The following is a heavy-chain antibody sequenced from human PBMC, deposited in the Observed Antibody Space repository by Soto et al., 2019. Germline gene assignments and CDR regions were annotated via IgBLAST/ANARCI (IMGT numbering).Heavy chain of an antibody. J-gene: IGHJ6*02. CDR1: GGSISSTSYY. D-gene: IGHD3-3*01. CDR3: ARRRTLRFLAYGMDV. Sequence: SSATLSLTCTVSGGSISSTSYYWRCILQPPGKGLEWIGSIYYSGSTYYKPSLKSRVTISVGPSKNQSSLQLSSVTAADTAVYYCARRRTLRFLAYGMDVWGQGTTVTVSS. V-gene: IGHV4-39*01. CDR2: IYYSGST.